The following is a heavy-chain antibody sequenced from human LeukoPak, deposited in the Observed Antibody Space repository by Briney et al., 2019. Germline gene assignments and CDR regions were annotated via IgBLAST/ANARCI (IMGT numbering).Heavy chain of an antibody. CDR2: INHSGST. Sequence: PSETLSLTCAVYGGSFSGYYWSWIRQPPGKGLEWIGEINHSGSTNYNPSLKSRVTISVDTSKNQFSLKLSSVTAADTAVYYCASWKVPAAMFSRFRFDLWGQGTLVTVSS. D-gene: IGHD2-2*01. CDR3: ASWKVPAAMFSRFRFDL. V-gene: IGHV4-34*01. CDR1: GGSFSGYY. J-gene: IGHJ5*02.